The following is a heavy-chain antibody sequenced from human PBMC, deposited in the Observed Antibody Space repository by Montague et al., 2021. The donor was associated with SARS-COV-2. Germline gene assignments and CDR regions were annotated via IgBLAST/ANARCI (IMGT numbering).Heavy chain of an antibody. J-gene: IGHJ5*02. V-gene: IGHV4-4*02. Sequence: SETLSLTCSVSGGSVSSDNWWTWVRQPPGKGLEWIGDIYHSGTTNYSPSLKSRLTISLDKSKNQFSLKLMSVTAADTAVYYCALPSGGARFDPWGQGTLVIVSS. CDR1: GGSVSSDNW. CDR3: ALPSGGARFDP. CDR2: IYHSGTT. D-gene: IGHD3-16*01.